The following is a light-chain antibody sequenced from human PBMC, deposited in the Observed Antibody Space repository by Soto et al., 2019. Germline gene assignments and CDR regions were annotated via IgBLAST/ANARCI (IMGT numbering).Light chain of an antibody. CDR3: QQSYDMPWT. V-gene: IGKV1-39*01. J-gene: IGKJ1*01. CDR1: QIISTY. Sequence: DIQMTQSPSSLSAAVGDTVTITCRASQIISTYLTWYQQKPGKAPKLLIYAAYNLQSGVPSRFSGSGSGTDFTLTISRLQPEDFAAYYCQQSYDMPWTLGPGPNVHIK. CDR2: AAY.